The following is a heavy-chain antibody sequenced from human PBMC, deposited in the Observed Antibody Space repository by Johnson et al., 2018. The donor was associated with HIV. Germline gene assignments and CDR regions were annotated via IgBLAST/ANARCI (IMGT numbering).Heavy chain of an antibody. CDR2: IYSGGAT. CDR3: ARDTGGYCSGNSCFMGDAFDI. CDR1: GFTFSSYP. V-gene: IGHV3-66*01. Sequence: VQLVESGGGVVQPGGSLRLSCAASGFTFSSYPIHWVRQAPGKGLEWVSAIYSGGATYYADPVQGRFTVSTDSSKTTLYLQMNSLRAEDTAMYYCARDTGGYCSGNSCFMGDAFDIWGQGTMVTVSS. J-gene: IGHJ3*02. D-gene: IGHD2-15*01.